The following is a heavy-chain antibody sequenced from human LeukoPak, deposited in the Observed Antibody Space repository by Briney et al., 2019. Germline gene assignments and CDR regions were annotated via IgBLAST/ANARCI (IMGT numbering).Heavy chain of an antibody. D-gene: IGHD6-13*01. V-gene: IGHV4-59*01. J-gene: IGHJ4*02. CDR1: GGPISSYY. CDR2: IFYSGST. CDR3: ARSSSWFSYFDY. Sequence: SETLSLTCTVSGGPISSYYWTWIRQPPGEGLEWIGYIFYSGSTNYNPSLKSRVTISVDTSKNQFSLKLSSVTAADTAVYYCARSSSWFSYFDYWGQGTLVTVSS.